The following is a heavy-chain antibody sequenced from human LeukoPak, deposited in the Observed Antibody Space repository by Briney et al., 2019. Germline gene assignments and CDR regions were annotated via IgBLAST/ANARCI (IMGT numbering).Heavy chain of an antibody. CDR3: VRDNYGVDY. V-gene: IGHV3-74*03. D-gene: IGHD3-10*01. Sequence: GGSLRLSCAASGFTFSRYWMQCVRQAPGKGLVWVSHIVSDGSSTTYADSVKGRFTTSRDNAKDTLYLQMNSLRAEDTAVYYCVRDNYGVDYWGQGTLVTVSS. J-gene: IGHJ4*02. CDR1: GFTFSRYW. CDR2: IVSDGSST.